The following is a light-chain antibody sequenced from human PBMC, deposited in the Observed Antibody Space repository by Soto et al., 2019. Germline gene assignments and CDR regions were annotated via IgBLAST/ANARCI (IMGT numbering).Light chain of an antibody. CDR2: DVS. V-gene: IGKV1-33*01. CDR1: QDIGNS. J-gene: IGKJ4*01. CDR3: QQFDGVPLT. Sequence: DIQMTQSPSSLSASLGDRVTITCQASQDIGNSLNWYQQKSGKAPNLLIYDVSRLGAGVPSRFSASGSRTNFRLTISGLQREDIATYYCQQFDGVPLTFGGGTRLEIK.